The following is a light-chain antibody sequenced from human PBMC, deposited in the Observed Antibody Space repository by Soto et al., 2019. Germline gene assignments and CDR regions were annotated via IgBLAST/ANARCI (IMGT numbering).Light chain of an antibody. CDR1: QGISNY. V-gene: IGKV1-27*01. CDR3: QKYSSVPL. Sequence: DIQMTQSPSSLSASVGDRVTITCRASQGISNYIAWYQQKPWKAPKLLIYAASTLQSGVPSRFSGSGSGTDFTLTISSLQPEDVATYSCQKYSSVPLFGPGTKVDIK. J-gene: IGKJ3*01. CDR2: AAS.